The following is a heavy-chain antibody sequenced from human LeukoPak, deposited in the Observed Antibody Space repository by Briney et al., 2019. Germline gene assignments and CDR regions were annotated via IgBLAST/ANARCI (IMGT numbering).Heavy chain of an antibody. CDR3: ARGHFDWLLFGLFDY. Sequence: GGSLRLSCAASGFTVSSNYMSWVRQAPGKGLEWVSVIYSGGSTYYADSVKGRFTISRDNSKNTLYLQMNSLRAEDTAVYYCARGHFDWLLFGLFDYWGQGTLVTVSS. D-gene: IGHD3-9*01. CDR2: IYSGGST. CDR1: GFTVSSNY. J-gene: IGHJ4*02. V-gene: IGHV3-66*01.